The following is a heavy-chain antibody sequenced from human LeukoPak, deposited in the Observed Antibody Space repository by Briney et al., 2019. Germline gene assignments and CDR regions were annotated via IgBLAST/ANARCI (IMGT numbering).Heavy chain of an antibody. D-gene: IGHD6-13*01. CDR2: ITPIFGTA. CDR3: ARTASGPSYSSSWYDWFDP. CDR1: GGTVITYA. Sequence: GSSVKVSCKASGGTVITYAISWVRQAPGQGLEWRGRITPIFGTANYAPKFQGRATITTDESTSTAYMELSSLRSEDTAVYYCARTASGPSYSSSWYDWFDPWGQGTLVTVSS. V-gene: IGHV1-69*05. J-gene: IGHJ5*02.